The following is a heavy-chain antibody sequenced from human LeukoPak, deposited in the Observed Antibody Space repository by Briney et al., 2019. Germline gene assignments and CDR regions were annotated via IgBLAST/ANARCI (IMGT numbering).Heavy chain of an antibody. CDR2: IYYSGST. V-gene: IGHV4-61*01. CDR1: GDSISSSSYY. Sequence: SETLSLTCTVSGDSISSSSYYWSGIRQPPGKGLEWIGYIYYSGSTNYNPSLKSRVTISVDTSKNQFSLKLSSVTAADTAVYYCAGHLWGQSEYFQHWGQGTLVTVSS. D-gene: IGHD7-27*01. J-gene: IGHJ1*01. CDR3: AGHLWGQSEYFQH.